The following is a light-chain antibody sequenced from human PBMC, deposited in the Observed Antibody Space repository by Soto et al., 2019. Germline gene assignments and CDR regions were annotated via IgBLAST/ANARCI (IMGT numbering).Light chain of an antibody. V-gene: IGKV1-9*01. J-gene: IGKJ5*01. CDR2: AAS. Sequence: GESVTIACRASQVISTSLAWYQVKPGKAPKLLIYAASTLESGVPSRFSATVSGTEFSLTITRLQPEDFATYYCQQLFDYPITFGQGTRLDI. CDR3: QQLFDYPIT. CDR1: QVISTS.